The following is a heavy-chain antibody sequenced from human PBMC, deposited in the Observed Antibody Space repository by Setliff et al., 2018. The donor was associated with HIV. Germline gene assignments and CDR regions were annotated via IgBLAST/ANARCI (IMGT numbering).Heavy chain of an antibody. CDR1: GFAFSNYA. Sequence: GGSLRLSCAASGFAFSNYAMMWVRQAPGKGLEWVASISSSSNYIFYANSVKGRFTISRDNSKNTLYLQMNSLRAEDTAVYYCARDAGGAGEYFDYWGQGTLVTVSS. CDR3: ARDAGGAGEYFDY. V-gene: IGHV3-21*01. J-gene: IGHJ4*02. CDR2: ISSSSNYI. D-gene: IGHD7-27*01.